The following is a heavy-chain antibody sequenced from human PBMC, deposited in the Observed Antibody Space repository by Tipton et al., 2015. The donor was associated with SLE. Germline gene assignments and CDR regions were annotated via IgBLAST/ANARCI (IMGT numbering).Heavy chain of an antibody. J-gene: IGHJ6*03. Sequence: TLSLTCTVSGGSISSQYWSWIRQPPGKGLEWIGYIYYSGNTHYNPSLQSRVTISVDTSKNQFSLKLSSVTPADTGVYYCARGVAIYWITYYDYYMDVWGKGTTVTVSS. CDR2: IYYSGNT. V-gene: IGHV4-59*11. CDR3: ARGVAIYWITYYDYYMDV. CDR1: GGSISSQY. D-gene: IGHD2-2*03.